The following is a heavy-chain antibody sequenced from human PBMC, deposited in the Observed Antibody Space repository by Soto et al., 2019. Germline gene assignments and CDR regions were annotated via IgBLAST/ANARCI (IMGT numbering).Heavy chain of an antibody. CDR1: GGTFSSYA. CDR3: ARDPGDFSSGWPGGAHYYYYYGMDV. V-gene: IGHV1-69*01. D-gene: IGHD6-19*01. Sequence: QVQLVQSGAEVKKPGSSVKVSCKASGGTFSSYAISWVRQAPGQGLEWMGGIIPIFGTANYAQKFQGRVTITADESTSTAYMELSSLRSEDTAVYYCARDPGDFSSGWPGGAHYYYYYGMDVWGQGTTVTVSS. CDR2: IIPIFGTA. J-gene: IGHJ6*02.